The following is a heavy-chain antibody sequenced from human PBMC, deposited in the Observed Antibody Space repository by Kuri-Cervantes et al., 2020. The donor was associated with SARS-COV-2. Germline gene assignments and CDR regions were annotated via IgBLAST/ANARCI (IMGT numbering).Heavy chain of an antibody. CDR3: APNYYFNY. V-gene: IGHV3-23*01. J-gene: IGHJ4*02. D-gene: IGHD1-1*01. Sequence: GESLKISCAASGFTFTAYAMSWVRQAPGRGLEWVSSIGRDGHTFYADSVRGRFTISRDDSKNTLFLQMSSLRIEDTAIYYCAPNYYFNYWGQGTLVTVSS. CDR1: GFTFTAYA. CDR2: IGRDGHT.